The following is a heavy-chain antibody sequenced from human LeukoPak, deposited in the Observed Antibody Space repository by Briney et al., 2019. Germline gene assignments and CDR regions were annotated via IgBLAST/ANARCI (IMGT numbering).Heavy chain of an antibody. Sequence: SETLSLTCTLSGGSISSGDYYCSWVRQPPGEGLGWIGYIYYSGSTYYNPSLKSRVNISVDTSKNQFSLELSSVTAADTAVYYCARGTDYYGSGSPYYGMDVWGQGTTVTVSS. CDR3: ARGTDYYGSGSPYYGMDV. CDR1: GGSISSGDYY. D-gene: IGHD3-10*01. J-gene: IGHJ6*02. CDR2: IYYSGST. V-gene: IGHV4-30-4*01.